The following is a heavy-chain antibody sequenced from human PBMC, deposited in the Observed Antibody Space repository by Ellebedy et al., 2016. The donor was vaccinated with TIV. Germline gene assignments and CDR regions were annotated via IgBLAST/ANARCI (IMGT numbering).Heavy chain of an antibody. CDR2: ISTTGRYT. CDR3: ATKKTSGDYFEN. Sequence: GGSLRLXXAASKFTFSDYYVTWIRQAPGKGLEWVSDISTTGRYTNYAHSVKGRFTISRDNAKNSVSLQMNSLRAEDTAVYYCATKKTSGDYFENWGQGTLVTVSS. V-gene: IGHV3-11*06. D-gene: IGHD3-3*01. CDR1: KFTFSDYY. J-gene: IGHJ4*02.